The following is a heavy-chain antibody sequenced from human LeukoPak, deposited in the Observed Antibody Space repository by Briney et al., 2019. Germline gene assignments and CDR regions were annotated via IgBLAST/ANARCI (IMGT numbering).Heavy chain of an antibody. CDR3: ARAPFSADSSATPPAFDI. Sequence: GGSLRLSCAASGFTFSSYGMHWVRQAPGKGLEWVAVIWYDGSNKYYPDSVKGRFTISRDNSKNTIYLQMNSLRVDDTAVYYCARAPFSADSSATPPAFDIWGHGTMVTVSS. V-gene: IGHV3-33*08. CDR1: GFTFSSYG. D-gene: IGHD3-22*01. CDR2: IWYDGSNK. J-gene: IGHJ3*02.